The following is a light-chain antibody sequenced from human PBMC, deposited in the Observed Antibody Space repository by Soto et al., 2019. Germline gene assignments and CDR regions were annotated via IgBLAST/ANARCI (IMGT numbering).Light chain of an antibody. CDR2: DVS. CDR3: SSFKV. CDR1: SSDDGGYNY. J-gene: IGLJ1*01. Sequence: QSVLTQPASVSGSPGQSITISCTGTSSDDGGYNYVSWYQQHPGKAPKLMIYDVSNRHSGVSNRFSGSKSGNTASLTISGLQAEDEADYYCSSFKVFGTGTKVTVL. V-gene: IGLV2-14*03.